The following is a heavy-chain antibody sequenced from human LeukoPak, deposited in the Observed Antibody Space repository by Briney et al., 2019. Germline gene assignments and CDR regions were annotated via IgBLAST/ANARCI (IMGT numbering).Heavy chain of an antibody. CDR3: ASNYYGSGSYSDY. J-gene: IGHJ4*02. CDR2: ISSSSSTI. Sequence: GGSLRLSCAASGFTFSSYWMHWVRQAPGKGLEWVSYISSSSSTIYYADSVKGRFTISRDNAKNSLYLQMNSLRAEDTAVYYCASNYYGSGSYSDYWGQGTLVTVSS. CDR1: GFTFSSYW. V-gene: IGHV3-48*01. D-gene: IGHD3-10*01.